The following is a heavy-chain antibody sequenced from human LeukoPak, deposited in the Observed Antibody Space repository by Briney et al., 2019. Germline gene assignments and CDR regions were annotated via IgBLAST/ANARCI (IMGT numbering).Heavy chain of an antibody. D-gene: IGHD2-15*01. Sequence: SQTLSLTCTVSGGSISSSSYYWGWIRQPPGKGLEWIGSIYYSGSTYYNPSLKSRVTISVDTSKNQFSLKLSSVTAADTAVYYCARHEVIVVVVAAFDYWGQGTLVTVSS. V-gene: IGHV4-39*01. CDR2: IYYSGST. CDR1: GGSISSSSYY. J-gene: IGHJ4*02. CDR3: ARHEVIVVVVAAFDY.